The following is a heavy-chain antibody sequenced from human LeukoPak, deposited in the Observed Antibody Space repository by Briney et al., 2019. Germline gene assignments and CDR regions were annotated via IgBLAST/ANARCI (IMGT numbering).Heavy chain of an antibody. CDR2: ISYDGTNK. Sequence: GGSLRLSCAASGFTFSSYAMHWVRQAPGKGLEWVAVISYDGTNKYYADSVKGRFTISRDNSKNTLYLQMNSLRPEDAAVYYCARGTGSSWYYDYWGQGTLVTVSS. V-gene: IGHV3-30*04. D-gene: IGHD6-13*01. CDR3: ARGTGSSWYYDY. J-gene: IGHJ4*02. CDR1: GFTFSSYA.